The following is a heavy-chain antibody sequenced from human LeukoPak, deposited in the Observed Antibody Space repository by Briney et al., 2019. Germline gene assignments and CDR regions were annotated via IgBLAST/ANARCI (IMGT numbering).Heavy chain of an antibody. J-gene: IGHJ4*02. Sequence: SETLSLTCTVSGGSISSYYWSWIRQPAGKGLEWIGRIYTSGNTNYNPSLKSRPNMSVDTSKNWFSLKLSSVTAADTALYYCARAPSSSSRPFDYWGQGTLVTVSS. CDR3: ARAPSSSSRPFDY. V-gene: IGHV4-4*07. CDR2: IYTSGNT. D-gene: IGHD6-6*01. CDR1: GGSISSYY.